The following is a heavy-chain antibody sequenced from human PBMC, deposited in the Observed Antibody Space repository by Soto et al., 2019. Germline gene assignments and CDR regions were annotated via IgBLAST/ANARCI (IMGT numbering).Heavy chain of an antibody. D-gene: IGHD2-15*01. CDR2: IYPGDSDT. J-gene: IGHJ6*03. Sequence: GESLKISCKGSGYSFTSYWIGWVRQMPGKGLEWMGIIYPGDSDTRYSPSFQGQVTISADKSISTAYLQWSSLKASDTAMYYCARNKAATSWYYYYQYLMSVWGKGTTVTVSS. CDR1: GYSFTSYW. CDR3: ARNKAATSWYYYYQYLMSV. V-gene: IGHV5-51*01.